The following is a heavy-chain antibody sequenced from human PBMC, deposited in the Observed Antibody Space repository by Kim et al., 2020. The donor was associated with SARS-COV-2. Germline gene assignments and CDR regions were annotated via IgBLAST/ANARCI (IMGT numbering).Heavy chain of an antibody. CDR2: ISGSGGST. Sequence: GGSLRLSCAASAFTFSSYAMSWVRQAPGKGLEWVSTISGSGGSTYYADSVKGRFTISRDNSKNTLYLQMNSLRAEDTAVYYCAKHLLGIVVVPAAEIDYWGQGTLVTVSS. CDR3: AKHLLGIVVVPAAEIDY. CDR1: AFTFSSYA. V-gene: IGHV3-23*01. D-gene: IGHD2-2*01. J-gene: IGHJ4*02.